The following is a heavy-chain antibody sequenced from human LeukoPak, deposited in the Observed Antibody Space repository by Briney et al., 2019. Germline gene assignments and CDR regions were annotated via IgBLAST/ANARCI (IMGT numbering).Heavy chain of an antibody. D-gene: IGHD3-22*01. Sequence: SETLSLTCAVSGYSISSGYYWGWIRPPPGKGLEWIGSIYHSGSTYYNPSLKSRVTISVDTSKNRFSLKLSSVTAADTAVYYCARTAEYYYDSSGYFDYWGQGTLVTVSS. CDR3: ARTAEYYYDSSGYFDY. CDR2: IYHSGST. CDR1: GYSISSGYY. J-gene: IGHJ4*02. V-gene: IGHV4-38-2*01.